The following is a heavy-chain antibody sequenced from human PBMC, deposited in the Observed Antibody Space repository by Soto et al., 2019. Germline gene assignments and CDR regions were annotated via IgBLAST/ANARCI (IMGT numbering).Heavy chain of an antibody. J-gene: IGHJ4*02. CDR2: ISYDGSDT. D-gene: IGHD3-16*01. CDR3: AKDLGYGTFGFDY. V-gene: IGHV3-30*18. CDR1: EFNFRGYA. Sequence: GGSLRLSCAASEFNFRGYAMHWVRQAPGKGLDWVALISYDGSDTYYIDSVKGRFTISRDNSNSTLYLQMNDLRVEDTAVYYCAKDLGYGTFGFDYWGQGTLVTAPQ.